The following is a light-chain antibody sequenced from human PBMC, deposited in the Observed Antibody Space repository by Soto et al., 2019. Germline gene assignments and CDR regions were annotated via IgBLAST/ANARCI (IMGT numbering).Light chain of an antibody. CDR2: DAS. V-gene: IGKV3-15*01. J-gene: IGKJ2*01. CDR1: QSVGSN. CDR3: QQDNNWPYT. Sequence: EIVMTQSPATLSASPGERAPLSCRASQSVGSNLAWYQQKPGQAPRLLIYDASTRATGIPASFSGSGSGTEFTLTIRSLQSEDSAVYYCQQDNNWPYTFGQGTKLEI.